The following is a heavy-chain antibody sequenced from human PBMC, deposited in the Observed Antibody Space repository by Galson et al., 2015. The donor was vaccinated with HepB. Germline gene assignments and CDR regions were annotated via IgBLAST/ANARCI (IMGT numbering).Heavy chain of an antibody. CDR1: GYSFMRYH. CDR2: INGGNGDT. Sequence: SVKVSCKASGYSFMRYHMHWVRQAPGQGLEWMGWINGGNGDTKYSQKFQGRLTISREISANTAYMDLSSLRSEDTAVYYCARVGFDYDGGASRGLWHWGQGTLVTVSS. J-gene: IGHJ4*02. D-gene: IGHD3-22*01. CDR3: ARVGFDYDGGASRGLWH. V-gene: IGHV1-3*01.